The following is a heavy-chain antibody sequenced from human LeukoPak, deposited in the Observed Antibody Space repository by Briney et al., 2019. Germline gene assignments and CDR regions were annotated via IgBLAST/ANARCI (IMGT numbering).Heavy chain of an antibody. J-gene: IGHJ6*02. V-gene: IGHV5-10-1*01. D-gene: IGHD2-2*01. Sequence: GESLKISCKAYGYTFTSCWICWVRQMPGKGLEWMGKIDPSDSYTNYSPSFQGHVTISADKSISTVYLQWSSLKASDTAMYYCARHVGVVSPRDVWGQGTTVTVSS. CDR2: IDPSDSYT. CDR3: ARHVGVVSPRDV. CDR1: GYTFTSCW.